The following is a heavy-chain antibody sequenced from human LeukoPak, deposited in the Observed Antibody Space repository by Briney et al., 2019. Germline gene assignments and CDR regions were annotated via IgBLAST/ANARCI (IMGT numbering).Heavy chain of an antibody. J-gene: IGHJ4*02. Sequence: GGSLRLSCAASGFTFSSYSMNWVRQAPGKGLEWVSSISSSSSYIYYADSVKGRFTISRDNAKNSLYLQMNSLRAEDTAVYYCARESNYCSSTSCYTSVPDPIDYWGQGTLVTVSS. D-gene: IGHD2-2*02. V-gene: IGHV3-21*01. CDR2: ISSSSSYI. CDR1: GFTFSSYS. CDR3: ARESNYCSSTSCYTSVPDPIDY.